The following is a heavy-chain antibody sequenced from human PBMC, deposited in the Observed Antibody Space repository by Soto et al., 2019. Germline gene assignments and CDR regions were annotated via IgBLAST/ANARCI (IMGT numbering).Heavy chain of an antibody. Sequence: GGSLRLSCTASGFTFGDYAMSWFRQAPGKGLEWVGFIRSKAYGGTTEYAASVKGRFTISRDDSKSIAYLQMNSLKTEDTAVYYCTRFLEWLLPPELDYWGQGTLVTVSS. CDR1: GFTFGDYA. D-gene: IGHD3-3*01. CDR2: IRSKAYGGTT. V-gene: IGHV3-49*03. CDR3: TRFLEWLLPPELDY. J-gene: IGHJ4*02.